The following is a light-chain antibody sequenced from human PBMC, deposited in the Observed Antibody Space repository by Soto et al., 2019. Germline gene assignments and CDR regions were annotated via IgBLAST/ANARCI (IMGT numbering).Light chain of an antibody. CDR1: SSDVGRYNY. V-gene: IGLV2-14*01. J-gene: IGLJ2*01. Sequence: QSALTQPASVSGSPGQWITISCTGTSSDVGRYNYVSWYQQHPGKAPKLMIYEVSSRPSGVSNRFSGSKSGNTASLTISGLQAEDEADYYCTSYTSSNTLVFGGGTQLTVL. CDR2: EVS. CDR3: TSYTSSNTLV.